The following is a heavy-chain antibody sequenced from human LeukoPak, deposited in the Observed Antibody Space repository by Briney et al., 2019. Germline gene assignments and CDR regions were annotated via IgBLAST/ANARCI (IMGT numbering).Heavy chain of an antibody. D-gene: IGHD7-27*01. J-gene: IGHJ4*02. Sequence: GGSLRLSCAVSGFSFNNAWMNWVRQAPGKGLEWVGRIKRKIDGETTDYAAPVKGRFTISRDDSKSTLYLQMNSLKSEDTAVYYCAIDPNWGVDYWGQGVLVTVSS. CDR2: IKRKIDGETT. CDR3: AIDPNWGVDY. V-gene: IGHV3-15*01. CDR1: GFSFNNAW.